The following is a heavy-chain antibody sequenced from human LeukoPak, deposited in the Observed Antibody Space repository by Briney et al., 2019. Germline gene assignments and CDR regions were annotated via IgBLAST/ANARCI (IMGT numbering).Heavy chain of an antibody. CDR2: IYYSGST. D-gene: IGHD2-2*01. Sequence: SETLSLTCTVSGGSISSYYWSWIRQPPGKGLEWIGYIYYSGSTNYNPSLKSRVTISVDTSKNQYSLSLTSLTSADTAVYYCARGGLGYCTSSSCHSRLPFDRWGPGILVTVSS. J-gene: IGHJ4*02. CDR3: ARGGLGYCTSSSCHSRLPFDR. V-gene: IGHV4-59*08. CDR1: GGSISSYY.